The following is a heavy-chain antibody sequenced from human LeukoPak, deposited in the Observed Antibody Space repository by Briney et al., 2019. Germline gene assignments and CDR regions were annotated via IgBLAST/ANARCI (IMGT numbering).Heavy chain of an antibody. CDR3: ARDSYYGSGRHAFDI. Sequence: ASVKVSCKASGYTFTNYYIHWVRQAPGQGLEWMGIINASGGSTGYAQKFHGRVTMTRDTSTSTVYMELSRLRSEDTAVYYCARDSYYGSGRHAFDIWGQGTMVTVSS. V-gene: IGHV1-46*01. CDR1: GYTFTNYY. CDR2: INASGGST. D-gene: IGHD3-10*01. J-gene: IGHJ3*02.